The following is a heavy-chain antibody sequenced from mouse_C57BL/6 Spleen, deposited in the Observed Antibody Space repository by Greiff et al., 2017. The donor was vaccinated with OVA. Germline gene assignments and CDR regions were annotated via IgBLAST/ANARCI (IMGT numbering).Heavy chain of an antibody. CDR3: AREGAGGYDGAMDY. D-gene: IGHD2-2*01. CDR1: GYTFTSYD. CDR2: IYPRDGST. Sequence: QVQLKESGPELVKPGASVKLSCKASGYTFTSYDINWVKQRPGQGLEWIGWIYPRDGSTKYNEKFKGKATLTVDTSSSTAYMELHSLTSEDSAVYFCAREGAGGYDGAMDYWGQGTSVTVSS. J-gene: IGHJ4*01. V-gene: IGHV1-85*01.